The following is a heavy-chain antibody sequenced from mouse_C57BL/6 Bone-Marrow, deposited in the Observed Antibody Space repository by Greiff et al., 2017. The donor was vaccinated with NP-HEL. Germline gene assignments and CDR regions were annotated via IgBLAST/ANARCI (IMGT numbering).Heavy chain of an antibody. CDR2: ISSGGDSI. V-gene: IGHV5-9-1*02. D-gene: IGHD2-3*01. CDR3: TREGYDGYFHYFDY. Sequence: EVMLVESGEGLVKPGGSLKLSCAASGFTFSSYAMSWVRQTPEKRLEWVAYISSGGDSIYYADTVQGRFTISRANARNTLYLQMSRLKSEDTAMYYCTREGYDGYFHYFDYWGQGTTLTVSS. CDR1: GFTFSSYA. J-gene: IGHJ2*01.